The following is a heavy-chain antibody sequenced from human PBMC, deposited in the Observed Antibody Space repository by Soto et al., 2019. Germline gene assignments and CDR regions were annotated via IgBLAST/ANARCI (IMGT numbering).Heavy chain of an antibody. V-gene: IGHV4-31*03. CDR2: ISSKGIT. CDR3: ANPKDYYFHF. J-gene: IGHJ4*02. Sequence: QVQLQESGPGLVKPSQTLSLTCTGSGGSISSGGYFWSWIRQHPEKGLEWIGYISSKGITYYNPSLESRFIIPWDTSKNQFSLMLPSVTAADTAVYYCANPKDYYFHFWCQGTLVTVSS. CDR1: GGSISSGGYF.